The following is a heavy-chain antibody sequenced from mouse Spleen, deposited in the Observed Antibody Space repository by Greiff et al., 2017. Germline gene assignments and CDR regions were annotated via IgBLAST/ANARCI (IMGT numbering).Heavy chain of an antibody. CDR3: ARDDGDYFDY. J-gene: IGHJ2*01. CDR2: ISYSGST. V-gene: IGHV3-2*02. Sequence: VQLQQSGPGLVKPSQSLSLTCTVTGYSITSDYAWNWIRQFPGNKLEWMGYISYSGSTSYNPSLKSRISITRDTSKNQFFLQLNSVTTEDTATYYCARDDGDYFDYWGQGTTLTVSS. CDR1: GYSITSDYA. D-gene: IGHD2-12*01.